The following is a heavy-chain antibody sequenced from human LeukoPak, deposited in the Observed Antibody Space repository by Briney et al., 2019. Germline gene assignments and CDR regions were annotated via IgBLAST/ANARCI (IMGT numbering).Heavy chain of an antibody. CDR1: GFTFSSYA. V-gene: IGHV3-23*01. CDR3: AKDLVLWFGELFDWFDP. Sequence: PGGSLRLSCAASGFTFSSYAMSWVRQAPGKGLEWVSAISGSGGSTYYADSVKGRFTISRDNSKNTLYLQMNSLRAEDTAVYYCAKDLVLWFGELFDWFDPWGQGTWSPSPQ. CDR2: ISGSGGST. J-gene: IGHJ5*02. D-gene: IGHD3-10*01.